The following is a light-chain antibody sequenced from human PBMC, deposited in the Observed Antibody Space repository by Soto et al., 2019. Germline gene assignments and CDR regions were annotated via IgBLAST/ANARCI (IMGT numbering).Light chain of an antibody. CDR1: QSLNSNS. Sequence: EIVLTQSPGTLSVSPGERATLSCRASQSLNSNSLAWYQQKPGQAPRLLIYNAYNRASGIPDRFSGSGSGTDFTLTISRLEPEDFVVYYCQQRSNWPRFTFGPGTKVDSK. V-gene: IGKV3D-20*02. J-gene: IGKJ3*01. CDR3: QQRSNWPRFT. CDR2: NAY.